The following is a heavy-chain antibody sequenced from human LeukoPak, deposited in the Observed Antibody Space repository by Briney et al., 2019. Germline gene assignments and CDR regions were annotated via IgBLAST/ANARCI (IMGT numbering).Heavy chain of an antibody. CDR3: ARARGIAAAGTPYNWFDP. J-gene: IGHJ5*02. Sequence: SETLSLTCTVSGGSISSYYWSWIRQPPGKRLEWIGYIYYSGSANYNPSLKSRVTISVDTSKNQFSLKLSSVTAADTAVYYCARARGIAAAGTPYNWFDPWGQGTLVTVSS. V-gene: IGHV4-59*12. CDR2: IYYSGSA. CDR1: GGSISSYY. D-gene: IGHD6-13*01.